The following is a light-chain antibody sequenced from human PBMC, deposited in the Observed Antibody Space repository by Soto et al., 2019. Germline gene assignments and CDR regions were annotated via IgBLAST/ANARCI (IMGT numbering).Light chain of an antibody. V-gene: IGKV1-5*03. CDR3: QQYKSYSSWT. CDR1: QSINSS. J-gene: IGKJ1*01. CDR2: KAS. Sequence: IQMTQSPSTLSASVGDRVTITCRASQSINSSLAWYQQKPGKAPKLLIYKASYLQSWVPSPFSGSGSGTEFTLPISSLQPDDFSTYYCQQYKSYSSWTFGQGTKVDIK.